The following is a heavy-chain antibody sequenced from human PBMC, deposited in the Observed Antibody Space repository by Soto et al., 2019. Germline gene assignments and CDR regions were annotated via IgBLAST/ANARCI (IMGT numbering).Heavy chain of an antibody. J-gene: IGHJ6*02. Sequence: GSLRLSSAASGXTFSNACMSWVRQAPGKGLEWVGRIKSKTDGGTTDYAAPVKGRFTISRDDSKNTLYLQMNSLKNEDTAVYYCTTDGIAARPFDYYGMDVWGRGTTGTVSS. V-gene: IGHV3-15*01. D-gene: IGHD6-6*01. CDR1: GXTFSNAC. CDR3: TTDGIAARPFDYYGMDV. CDR2: IKSKTDGGTT.